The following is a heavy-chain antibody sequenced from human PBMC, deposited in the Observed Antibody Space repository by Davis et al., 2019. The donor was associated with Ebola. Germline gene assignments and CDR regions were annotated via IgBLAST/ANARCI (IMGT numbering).Heavy chain of an antibody. V-gene: IGHV3-21*01. CDR3: ARDGMTTVTHYYYYGMDV. CDR2: ISSSSSYI. J-gene: IGHJ6*02. D-gene: IGHD4-11*01. CDR1: GFTFSSYS. Sequence: PGGSLRLSCAASGFTFSSYSMNWVRQAPGKGLEWVSSISSSSSYIYYADSVKGRFTISRDNAKNSLYLQMNSLRAEDTAVYYCARDGMTTVTHYYYYGMDVWGQGTTVTVSS.